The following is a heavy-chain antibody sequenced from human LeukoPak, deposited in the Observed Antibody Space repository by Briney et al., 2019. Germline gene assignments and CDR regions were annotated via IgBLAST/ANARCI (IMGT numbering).Heavy chain of an antibody. Sequence: SETLSLTCTVSGGSISSYYWSWIRQPAGKGLEWIGRIYASGNTNYNPSLKSRVTMSVDTSNNQFSLRLSSVTAADTAVYYCARGWGSSWYYFDCWGQGTLVTVSS. CDR2: IYASGNT. CDR3: ARGWGSSWYYFDC. V-gene: IGHV4-4*07. J-gene: IGHJ4*02. CDR1: GGSISSYY. D-gene: IGHD6-13*01.